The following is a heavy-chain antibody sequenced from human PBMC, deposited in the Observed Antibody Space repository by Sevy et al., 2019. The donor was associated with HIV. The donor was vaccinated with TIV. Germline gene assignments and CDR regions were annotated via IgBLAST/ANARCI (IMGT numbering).Heavy chain of an antibody. J-gene: IGHJ5*02. CDR2: IRSKANSYAT. CDR1: GFTFSGSA. V-gene: IGHV3-73*01. CDR3: TRLPLSCSGGSCHGT. Sequence: GGSLRLSCAASGFTFSGSAMHWVRQASEKGLEWVGRIRSKANSYATAYAASVKGRFTISRDDSKNTAYLQMNSLKTEDTAVYYCTRLPLSCSGGSCHGTWGQGTLVTVSS. D-gene: IGHD2-15*01.